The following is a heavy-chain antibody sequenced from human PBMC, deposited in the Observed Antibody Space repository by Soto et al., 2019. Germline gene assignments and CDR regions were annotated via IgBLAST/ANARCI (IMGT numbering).Heavy chain of an antibody. CDR3: AAVAGYYDFWSGYYSTQDYYYYGMDV. CDR1: GFTFTSSA. J-gene: IGHJ6*02. D-gene: IGHD3-3*01. CDR2: IVVGSGNT. V-gene: IGHV1-58*01. Sequence: GASVKVSCKASGFTFTSSAVQWVRQARGQRLEWIGWIVVGSGNTNYAQKFQERVTITRDMSTSTAYMELSSLGSEDTAVYYCAAVAGYYDFWSGYYSTQDYYYYGMDVWGQGTTVTVSS.